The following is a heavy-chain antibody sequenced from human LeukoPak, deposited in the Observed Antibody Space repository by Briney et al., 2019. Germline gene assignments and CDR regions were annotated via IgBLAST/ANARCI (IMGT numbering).Heavy chain of an antibody. CDR3: ARDLAYSRLDY. D-gene: IGHD5-18*01. Sequence: GGSLRLSCAASGNYWMHWVRQAPGKRLEWVASINPDGNKKYSADSVKGRFTISRDNAENSLYLQMNSLRVEDTAFYYCARDLAYSRLDYWGQGMLVTVSS. V-gene: IGHV3-7*01. CDR1: GNYW. J-gene: IGHJ4*02. CDR2: INPDGNKK.